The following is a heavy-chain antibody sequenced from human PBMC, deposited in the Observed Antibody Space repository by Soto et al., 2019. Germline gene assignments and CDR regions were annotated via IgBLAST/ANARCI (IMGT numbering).Heavy chain of an antibody. D-gene: IGHD4-17*01. V-gene: IGHV4-4*02. Sequence: SETLSLTCAVPGGSISSSNWWSWVRQPPGKGLEWIGEIYHSGSTNYNPSLKSRVTISVDKSKNQFSLKLSSVTAADTAVYYCARRYLGPTVTISNWFDPWGRGTLVTVSS. J-gene: IGHJ5*02. CDR1: GGSISSSNW. CDR2: IYHSGST. CDR3: ARRYLGPTVTISNWFDP.